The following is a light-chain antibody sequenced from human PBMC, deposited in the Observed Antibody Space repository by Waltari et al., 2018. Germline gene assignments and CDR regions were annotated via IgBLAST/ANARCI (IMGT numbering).Light chain of an antibody. J-gene: IGLJ2*01. CDR2: DVT. V-gene: IGLV2-14*03. Sequence: QSALTQPASVSGSPGQSITISCTGTSRDVGGYNYVSWYQQHPGKAPKLMIYDVTNRPSGVSYRFSGSKSGNTASLTISGLQAEDEADYYCSSYSSSITPVFGGGTKLTVL. CDR1: SRDVGGYNY. CDR3: SSYSSSITPV.